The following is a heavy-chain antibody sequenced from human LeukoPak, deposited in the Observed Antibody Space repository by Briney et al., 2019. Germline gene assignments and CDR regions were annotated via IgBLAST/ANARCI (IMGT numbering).Heavy chain of an antibody. J-gene: IGHJ3*02. CDR3: TTACSSSTSCQRDAFDI. D-gene: IGHD2-2*01. Sequence: GGSLGLSCAASGFTFSSYSMNWVRQAPGKGLEWVGRIKSKTDGGTTDYAAPVKGRFTISRDDSKNTLYLQMNSLKTEDTAVYYCTTACSSSTSCQRDAFDIWGQGTMVTVSS. V-gene: IGHV3-15*01. CDR1: GFTFSSYS. CDR2: IKSKTDGGTT.